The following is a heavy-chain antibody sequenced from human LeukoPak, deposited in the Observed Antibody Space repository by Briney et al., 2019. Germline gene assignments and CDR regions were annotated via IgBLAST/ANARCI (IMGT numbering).Heavy chain of an antibody. V-gene: IGHV4-30-2*01. D-gene: IGHD3-16*01. CDR1: GGSISSGGYS. Sequence: PSETLSLTCAVSGGSISSGGYSWSWIRQPPGKGLEWIGYIYHSGSTYYNPSLKSRVTISVDRSKNQFSLKLSSVTAADTAVYYCASAYDYVPYAFDICGQGTMVTVSS. J-gene: IGHJ3*02. CDR3: ASAYDYVPYAFDI. CDR2: IYHSGST.